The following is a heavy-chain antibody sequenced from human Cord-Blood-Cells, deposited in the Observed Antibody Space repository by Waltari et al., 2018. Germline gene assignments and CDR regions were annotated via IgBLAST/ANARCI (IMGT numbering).Heavy chain of an antibody. Sequence: QMQLVQSGPEVKKPGTSVKVSCTASGFTFTSSAVQWVRQARGQRLGWLGWLVVGSGNTNYAQKFQERVTITRDMSTSTAYMELSSLRSEDTAVYYCAADEYCSSTSCYVGPYYYYGMDVWGQGTTVTVSS. J-gene: IGHJ6*02. CDR3: AADEYCSSTSCYVGPYYYYGMDV. V-gene: IGHV1-58*01. CDR2: LVVGSGNT. D-gene: IGHD2-2*01. CDR1: GFTFTSSA.